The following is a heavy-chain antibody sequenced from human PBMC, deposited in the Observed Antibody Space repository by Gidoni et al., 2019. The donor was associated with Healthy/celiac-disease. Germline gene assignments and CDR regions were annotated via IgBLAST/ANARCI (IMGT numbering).Heavy chain of an antibody. D-gene: IGHD3-10*01. J-gene: IGHJ5*02. CDR1: GFTFSAHY. V-gene: IGHV3-11*01. Sequence: QVHLVEPGGGLVRPGGSLSLSCAASGFTFSAHYMSWIRPAPGQGLEWGSYISSSGSTIYYADSGKGRFTSSRDNAKNSLYLQMNSLRAEDTAVYYCAREMYYYGSGSNWFDPWGQGTLVTVSS. CDR2: ISSSGSTI. CDR3: AREMYYYGSGSNWFDP.